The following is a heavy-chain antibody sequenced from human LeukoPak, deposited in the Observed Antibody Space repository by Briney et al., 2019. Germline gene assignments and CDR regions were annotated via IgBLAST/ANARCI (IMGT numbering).Heavy chain of an antibody. J-gene: IGHJ4*02. CDR1: GGSISSYY. V-gene: IGHV4-59*01. CDR2: IYYSGST. CDR3: ARGIAAAGTGDY. D-gene: IGHD6-13*01. Sequence: SETLSLTCTVSGGSISSYYWSWIRQPPGKGLEWIGYIYYSGSTNYNPSLKSRVTISVDTSKNQFSLKPSSVTAADTAVYYCARGIAAAGTGDYWGQGTLVTVSS.